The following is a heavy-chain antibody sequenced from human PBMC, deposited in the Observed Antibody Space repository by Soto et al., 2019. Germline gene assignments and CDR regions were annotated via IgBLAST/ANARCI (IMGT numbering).Heavy chain of an antibody. CDR1: GGSISSGGYY. CDR3: ARGGGHGDYRGGCWFDP. Sequence: QVQLQESGPGLVRPSQTLSLTCTVSGGSISSGGYYWSWIRQHPGKGLEWIGYIYYSGSTYYNPSLKSRVTISADTSKNQFSLKLSSVTAADTAVYYCARGGGHGDYRGGCWFDPWGQGTLVTVSS. CDR2: IYYSGST. D-gene: IGHD4-17*01. V-gene: IGHV4-31*03. J-gene: IGHJ5*02.